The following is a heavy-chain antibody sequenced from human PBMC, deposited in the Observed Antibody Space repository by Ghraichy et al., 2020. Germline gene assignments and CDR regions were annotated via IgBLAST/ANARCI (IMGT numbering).Heavy chain of an antibody. CDR1: GFTFSSYA. CDR2: ISGSGGST. CDR3: AKVDDSSGYYSDYYYYGMDV. D-gene: IGHD3-22*01. J-gene: IGHJ6*02. Sequence: GGSLRLSCAASGFTFSSYAMSWVRQAPGKGLEWVSAISGSGGSTYYADSVKGRFTISRDNSKNTLYLQMNSLRAEDTAVYYCAKVDDSSGYYSDYYYYGMDVWGQGTTVTVSS. V-gene: IGHV3-23*01.